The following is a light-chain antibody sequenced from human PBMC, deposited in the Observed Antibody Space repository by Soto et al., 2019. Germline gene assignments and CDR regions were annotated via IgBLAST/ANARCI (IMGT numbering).Light chain of an antibody. V-gene: IGLV2-11*01. Sequence: QSALTQPRSVSGSPGQSVTISCTGTSSDVGGYNYVSWYQQHPGKAPKFMIYDVSKRPSGVPDRFSGSKSGNTASLTISGLQAEDEADYYCCSYAGSYTFSVFGTGTKLTVL. J-gene: IGLJ1*01. CDR1: SSDVGGYNY. CDR2: DVS. CDR3: CSYAGSYTFSV.